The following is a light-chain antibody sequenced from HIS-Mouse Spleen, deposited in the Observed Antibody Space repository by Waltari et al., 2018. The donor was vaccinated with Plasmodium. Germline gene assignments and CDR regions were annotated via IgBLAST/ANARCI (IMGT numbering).Light chain of an antibody. Sequence: SYELTQPPSVSVSPGQTARITCSGDALPKKYASWYQQKSGQAPVLVIYEDSKRPSGIPERFFCSSSGTMATLTISGAQVEDEADYYCYSTDSSGNHRVFGGGTKLTVL. CDR3: YSTDSSGNHRV. J-gene: IGLJ3*02. V-gene: IGLV3-10*01. CDR1: ALPKKY. CDR2: EDS.